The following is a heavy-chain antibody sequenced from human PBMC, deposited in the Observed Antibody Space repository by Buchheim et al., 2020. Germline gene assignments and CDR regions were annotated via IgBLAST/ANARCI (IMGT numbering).Heavy chain of an antibody. D-gene: IGHD3-3*02. CDR2: INSDGSST. CDR3: ARDLHFWSGHYEMDADGSGIF. Sequence: EVRLVESGGGLVKPGGSLRVSCAASGFTFSSYWMHWVRQAPGKGLVWVSRINSDGSSTSYADSVKGRFTISRDNAKNTLYLQMNSLRAEDTAVYYCARDLHFWSGHYEMDADGSGIFWGQGTL. CDR1: GFTFSSYW. V-gene: IGHV3-74*01. J-gene: IGHJ4*02.